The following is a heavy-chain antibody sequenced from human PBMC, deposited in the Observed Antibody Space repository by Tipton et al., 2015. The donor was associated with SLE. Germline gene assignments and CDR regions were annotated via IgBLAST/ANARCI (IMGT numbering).Heavy chain of an antibody. V-gene: IGHV1-18*01. CDR1: GFTFTSYG. J-gene: IGHJ4*02. CDR3: ARDPYPYHSGTPL. D-gene: IGHD2-15*01. Sequence: QSGAEVKKPGASVKVSCKASGFTFTSYGISWVRQAPGQGLEWMGWINVYNGNTKYAQSLQGRVTMTTDTSTRTAYMELKNLRSDDTAVYYCARDPYPYHSGTPLWGQGTLVTVST. CDR2: INVYNGNT.